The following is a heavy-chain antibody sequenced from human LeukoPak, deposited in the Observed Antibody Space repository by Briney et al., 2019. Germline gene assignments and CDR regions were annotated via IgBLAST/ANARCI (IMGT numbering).Heavy chain of an antibody. Sequence: GGSLRLSCAASGFSFSRYSMNWVRQAPGKGLEWISYISSGTSTISYADSVKGRFTISRDNAMNSLSLQMNSLRAEDTAVYYCARGTSSSDYSRLYYFDYWGQGTLLTVSS. V-gene: IGHV3-48*01. CDR1: GFSFSRYS. D-gene: IGHD3-22*01. CDR2: ISSGTSTI. CDR3: ARGTSSSDYSRLYYFDY. J-gene: IGHJ4*02.